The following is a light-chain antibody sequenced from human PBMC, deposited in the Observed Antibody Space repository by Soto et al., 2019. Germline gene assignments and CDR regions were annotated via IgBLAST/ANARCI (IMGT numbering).Light chain of an antibody. V-gene: IGKV1-39*01. Sequence: DIQMTQSPSSLSAFVGDRVTISCRASQSISNYLHWYQQKPGKAPKLLIFAASSLQSGVPSRFSGSGSGTDFTLTISSLQPEDFATYFCQHGYSTPLTFGGGTKVDIK. CDR1: QSISNY. CDR3: QHGYSTPLT. CDR2: AAS. J-gene: IGKJ4*01.